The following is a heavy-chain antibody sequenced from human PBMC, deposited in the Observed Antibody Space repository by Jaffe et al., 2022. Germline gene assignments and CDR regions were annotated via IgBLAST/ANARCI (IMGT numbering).Heavy chain of an antibody. Sequence: QVQLQESGPGLVKPSETLSLTCAVSGYSISSGYYWGWIRQPPGKGLEWIGSIYHSGSTYYNPSLKSRVTISVDTSKNQFSLKLSSVTAADTAVYYCARAPAVLLWFGDPIRGGYFDYWGQGTLVTVSS. J-gene: IGHJ4*02. CDR3: ARAPAVLLWFGDPIRGGYFDY. CDR2: IYHSGST. D-gene: IGHD3-10*01. CDR1: GYSISSGYY. V-gene: IGHV4-38-2*01.